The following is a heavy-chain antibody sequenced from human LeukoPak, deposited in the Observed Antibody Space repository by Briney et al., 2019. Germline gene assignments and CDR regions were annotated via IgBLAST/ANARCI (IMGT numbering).Heavy chain of an antibody. CDR2: IYYSGST. CDR1: GGSISSGGYY. J-gene: IGHJ6*03. V-gene: IGHV4-31*03. D-gene: IGHD6-13*01. Sequence: PSETLSLTCTVSGGSISSGGYYWSWIRQHPGKGLEWIGYIYYSGSTYYNPSLKSRVTISVDTSKNRFSLKLSSVTAADTAVYYCARSATSIAAAPYYYYYYMDVGGKGTTVTV. CDR3: ARSATSIAAAPYYYYYYMDV.